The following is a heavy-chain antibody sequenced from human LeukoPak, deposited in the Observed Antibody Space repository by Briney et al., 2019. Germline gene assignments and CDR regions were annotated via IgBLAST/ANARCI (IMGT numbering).Heavy chain of an antibody. CDR3: ARSGSRLLWFGETMGYCDH. CDR2: MNPNSGNT. Sequence: ASVKVSCKASGYTFTSYDINWVRQATGQGLEWMGWMNPNSGNTGYAQKFQGRVTITRNTSISTAYMELSSLRSEETAVYYCARSGSRLLWFGETMGYCDHWGQGTLVTVSS. CDR1: GYTFTSYD. V-gene: IGHV1-8*03. D-gene: IGHD3-10*01. J-gene: IGHJ4*02.